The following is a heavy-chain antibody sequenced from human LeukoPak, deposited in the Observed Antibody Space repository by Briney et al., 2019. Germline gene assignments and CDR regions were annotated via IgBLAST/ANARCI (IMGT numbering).Heavy chain of an antibody. J-gene: IGHJ6*02. V-gene: IGHV3-74*01. D-gene: IGHD2/OR15-2a*01. CDR2: ISTDGSSR. CDR1: GFTFSSYW. Sequence: GGSLRLSCAASGFTFSSYWMHWLRQEPRKGLVWVSRISTDGSSRSYADSVKGRLTISRDNGENTLYLQMNSLRAEDTAVYYCASYLTSIPSGMDVWGQGATVTVSS. CDR3: ASYLTSIPSGMDV.